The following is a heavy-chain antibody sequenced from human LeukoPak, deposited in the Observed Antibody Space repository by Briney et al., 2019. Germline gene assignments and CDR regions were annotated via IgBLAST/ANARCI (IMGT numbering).Heavy chain of an antibody. CDR1: GFTFSSYE. CDR3: ARDWATTWYGEYFDY. V-gene: IGHV3-48*03. Sequence: GGSLRLSCAASGFTFSSYEMNWVRQAPGKGLEWVPHISGSGDSIYYADSVKGRFTISRDNAKNLLYLQMNSLRAEDTAVYFCARDWATTWYGEYFDYWGQGTLVTVSP. D-gene: IGHD3-10*01. J-gene: IGHJ4*02. CDR2: ISGSGDSI.